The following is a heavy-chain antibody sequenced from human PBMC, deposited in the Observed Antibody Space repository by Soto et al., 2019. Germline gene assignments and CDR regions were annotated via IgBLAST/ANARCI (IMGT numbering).Heavy chain of an antibody. CDR1: DFIFLDYA. J-gene: IGHJ1*01. CDR3: TKDPSTGYADH. V-gene: IGHV3-23*01. CDR2: ISRGGAYT. D-gene: IGHD3-9*01. Sequence: GGSLRLSCAASDFIFLDYAMTWVRQAPGKGLEWVSTISRGGAYTHYADSVEGRFTISRDNSKNILYVDMRSLRGEDTAFYYCTKDPSTGYADHWGQGTLVTVSS.